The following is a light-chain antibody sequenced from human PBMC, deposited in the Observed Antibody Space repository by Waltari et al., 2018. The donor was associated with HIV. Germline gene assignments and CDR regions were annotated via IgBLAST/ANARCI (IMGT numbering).Light chain of an antibody. CDR2: GNT. J-gene: IGLJ2*01. CDR3: QSYDSSLSGSVV. CDR1: RSNFGARYD. Sequence: QSVLTQPPSVSGAPGQRVALSCTGRRSNFGARYDVPWYQQLPGTAPKLLIYGNTNRPSGVPDRFSGSKSGTSASLAITGLQAEDEANYYCQSYDSSLSGSVVFGGGTKLTVL. V-gene: IGLV1-40*01.